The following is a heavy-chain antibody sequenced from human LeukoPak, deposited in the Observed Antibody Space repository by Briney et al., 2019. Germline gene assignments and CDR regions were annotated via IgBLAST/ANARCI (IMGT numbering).Heavy chain of an antibody. CDR2: TYYRSTWYN. J-gene: IGHJ5*02. V-gene: IGHV6-1*01. CDR3: ARRLTQYDCFDP. CDR1: GDSVSSNSVT. Sequence: SQTLSLTCAISGDSVSSNSVTWNWIRQSPSRGLEWLGRTYYRSTWYNDYAVSVRGRITVNPDTSKNQFSLHLNSVTPEDTAVYYCARRLTQYDCFDPWGQRILVTVSS. D-gene: IGHD2-2*01.